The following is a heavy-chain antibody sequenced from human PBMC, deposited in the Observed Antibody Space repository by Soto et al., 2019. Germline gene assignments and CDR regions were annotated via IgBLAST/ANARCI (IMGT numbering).Heavy chain of an antibody. CDR1: GYAFTSYG. CDR3: ERARRKGYFYGMDI. CDR2: INPTTGLT. J-gene: IGHJ6*02. V-gene: IGHV1-18*04. Sequence: ASVKVSCTASGYAFTSYGISWVRNAPAQGLEWMGVINPTTGLTSNAQKFQGRITMTSDTSSSTTYMELSSLRAEDTAVYYCERARRKGYFYGMDIWGQGTAVTVSS.